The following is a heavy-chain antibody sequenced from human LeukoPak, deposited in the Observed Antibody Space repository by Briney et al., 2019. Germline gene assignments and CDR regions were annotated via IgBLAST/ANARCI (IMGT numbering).Heavy chain of an antibody. CDR1: GGSISGGKDF. J-gene: IGHJ4*02. Sequence: PSETLSLTCTVSGGSISGGKDFWGWIRQPPGKGLEWIGSIFYSGSTYYNPSLKSRVTISVDTSRNEFSLKVMSATVADTAVYYCARRGITYSSSFFEFWGQGALVTASS. CDR2: IFYSGST. D-gene: IGHD6-13*01. CDR3: ARRGITYSSSFFEF. V-gene: IGHV4-39*01.